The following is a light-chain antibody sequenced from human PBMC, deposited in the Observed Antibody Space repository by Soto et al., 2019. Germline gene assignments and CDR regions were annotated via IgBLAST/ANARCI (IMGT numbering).Light chain of an antibody. CDR2: DAS. CDR1: QSISSW. J-gene: IGKJ1*01. CDR3: QQYNSYSGT. V-gene: IGKV1-5*01. Sequence: IQMTQSPSTLSASVGDRVTITCRASQSISSWLAWYQQKPGKAPKLLIYDASSLESGVPSRFSGSGSGTEFTLTISSLQPDDFATYYCQQYNSYSGTFGQGTKVE.